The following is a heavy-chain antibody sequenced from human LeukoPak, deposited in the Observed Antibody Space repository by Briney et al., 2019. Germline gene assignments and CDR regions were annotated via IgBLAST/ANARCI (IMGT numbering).Heavy chain of an antibody. D-gene: IGHD2-2*01. J-gene: IGHJ4*02. CDR3: ARGHRTSFDY. Sequence: GGSLRLSCAASGFTFSSYWMHWVRQAPGKGLVWVSRINGDGSSTSYADSVKGRFTISRDNAKNTLYLQMNSLRAEDTAVYYCARGHRTSFDYWGQGTLVTVSS. CDR2: INGDGSST. V-gene: IGHV3-74*01. CDR1: GFTFSSYW.